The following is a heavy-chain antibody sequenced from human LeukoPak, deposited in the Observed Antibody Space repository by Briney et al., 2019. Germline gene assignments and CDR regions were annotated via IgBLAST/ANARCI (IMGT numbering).Heavy chain of an antibody. CDR2: VNEDGSEQ. Sequence: GGSLRLSCAASGYTFTNNWMTWFRQAPGKGLEWVANVNEDGSEQNYLDSVKGRFTISRDNAKNSVYLQMNNLRVKETAVYYCARGRGWIDPWGQGTLVTVSS. D-gene: IGHD5-24*01. J-gene: IGHJ5*02. V-gene: IGHV3-7*01. CDR3: ARGRGWIDP. CDR1: GYTFTNNW.